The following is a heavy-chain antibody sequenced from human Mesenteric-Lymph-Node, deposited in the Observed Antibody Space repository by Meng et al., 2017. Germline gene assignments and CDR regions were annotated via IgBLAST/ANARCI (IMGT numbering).Heavy chain of an antibody. J-gene: IGHJ4*02. D-gene: IGHD6-19*01. V-gene: IGHV1-8*02. CDR3: ASQDSSVFDY. Sequence: VPSGPAGAGVKETGPSVNVFCHASVYTFTGYQLHWVRQAPGQELEWKVSISSNTVNTNYAQKLQGRVTMTRNTSISTAYMELSSLRSEDTAVYYCASQDSSVFDYWGQGTLVTVSS. CDR1: VYTFTGYQ. CDR2: ISSNTVNT.